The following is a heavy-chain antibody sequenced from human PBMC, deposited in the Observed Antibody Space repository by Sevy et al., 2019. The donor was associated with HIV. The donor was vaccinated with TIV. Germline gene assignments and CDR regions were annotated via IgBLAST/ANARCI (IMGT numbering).Heavy chain of an antibody. D-gene: IGHD6-19*01. CDR2: IYYSGST. Sequence: SETLSLTCTVSGGSISTTTYYWGWIRKPPGKGLEWIGSIYYSGSTYYNPSLKSRVTMSVDTSKNQFSLKLSSVTAADTAISYCAMQWLLTGRWFDPWSQGTLVTVSS. CDR3: AMQWLLTGRWFDP. J-gene: IGHJ5*02. V-gene: IGHV4-39*01. CDR1: GGSISTTTYY.